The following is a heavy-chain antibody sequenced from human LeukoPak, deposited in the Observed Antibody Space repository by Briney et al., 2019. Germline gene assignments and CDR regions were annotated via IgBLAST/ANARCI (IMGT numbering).Heavy chain of an antibody. CDR1: GYTFTSYG. Sequence: ASVKVSCKASGYTFTSYGISWVRQAPGQGLEWMGIINPSGGSTSYAQKFQGRVTMTRDTSTSTVYMELSSLRSEDTAVYYCARGPNYYGSGSYYPKPNYYYYMDVWGKGTTVTISS. J-gene: IGHJ6*03. D-gene: IGHD3-10*01. CDR2: INPSGGST. CDR3: ARGPNYYGSGSYYPKPNYYYYMDV. V-gene: IGHV1-46*01.